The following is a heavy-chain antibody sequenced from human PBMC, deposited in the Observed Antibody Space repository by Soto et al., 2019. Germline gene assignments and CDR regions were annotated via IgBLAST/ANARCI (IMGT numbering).Heavy chain of an antibody. CDR3: ARDIPDYYGSWSYLDY. V-gene: IGHV3-33*01. J-gene: IGHJ4*02. CDR2: IWYDGSNK. Sequence: GGSLRLSCAASGFTSSSYGMHWVRQAPGKGLEWAAVIWYDGSNKYYTDSVKGRFTITRYNSKNTLYLRMNSLRAEDTAVYYCARDIPDYYGSWSYLDYWGQGTLVTVSS. CDR1: GFTSSSYG. D-gene: IGHD3-10*01.